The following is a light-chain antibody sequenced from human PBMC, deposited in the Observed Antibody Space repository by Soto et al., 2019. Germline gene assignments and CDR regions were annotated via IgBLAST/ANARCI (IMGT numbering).Light chain of an antibody. Sequence: DIQMTQSPSTLSASVGDRVTITCRASQSISTSLAWYQQKPGKAHKVLIYKASSLESGVPSRFSGSGSATEFPLTISSLQPDDFATYYCQHCDSYWTFGQGNKVEIK. CDR1: QSISTS. J-gene: IGKJ1*01. V-gene: IGKV1-5*03. CDR2: KAS. CDR3: QHCDSYWT.